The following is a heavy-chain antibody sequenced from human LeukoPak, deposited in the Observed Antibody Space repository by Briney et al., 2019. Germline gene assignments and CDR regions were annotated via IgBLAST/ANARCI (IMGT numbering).Heavy chain of an antibody. J-gene: IGHJ6*02. CDR3: ARGPIVGATSYYYGMDV. V-gene: IGHV1-24*01. D-gene: IGHD1-26*01. CDR1: GYTLTELS. Sequence: ASVKVSCKVSGYTLTELSMHWVRQAPGKGLEWMGGFDPEDGETIYAQKFQGRVTMTEDTSTDTAYMELSSLRSEDTAVYYCARGPIVGATSYYYGMDVWGQGTTVTVSS. CDR2: FDPEDGET.